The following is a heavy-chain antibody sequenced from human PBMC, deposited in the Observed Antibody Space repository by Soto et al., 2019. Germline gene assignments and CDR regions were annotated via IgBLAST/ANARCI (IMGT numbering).Heavy chain of an antibody. CDR3: TTDRNGGLAY. J-gene: IGHJ4*02. Sequence: EVQLVESGGGLVKPGESLRLSCAASGFTFSYAWMSWVRQAPGKGLEWVGRIKSKTDGGETDYPAPVKGRFTISRDDSKNTLYVHMNSLKTEDTAVYYFTTDRNGGLAYWGQGTLVTVSS. D-gene: IGHD3-10*01. CDR1: GFTFSYAW. CDR2: IKSKTDGGET. V-gene: IGHV3-15*01.